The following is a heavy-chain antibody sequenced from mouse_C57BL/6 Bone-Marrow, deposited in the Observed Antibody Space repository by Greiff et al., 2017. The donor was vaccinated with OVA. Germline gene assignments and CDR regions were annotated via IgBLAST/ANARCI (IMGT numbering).Heavy chain of an antibody. Sequence: QVQQQSGPGLVQPSQSLSITCTVSGFSLTSYGVHWVRQSPGKGLEWLGVIWRGGSTDYNAAFMSRLSITKDNSKSQVFFKMNSLQADDTAIYYCAKGYGGFAYWGQGTLVTVSA. D-gene: IGHD1-1*02. CDR3: AKGYGGFAY. CDR2: IWRGGST. V-gene: IGHV2-5*01. J-gene: IGHJ3*01. CDR1: GFSLTSYG.